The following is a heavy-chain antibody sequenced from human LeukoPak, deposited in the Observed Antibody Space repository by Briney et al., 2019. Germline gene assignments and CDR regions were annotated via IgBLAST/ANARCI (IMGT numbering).Heavy chain of an antibody. Sequence: SQTLSLTCIVSGGSISSGGYYWSWIRQHPGKGLEWIEYIYYSGSTYYNPSLKSRVTISVDTSKNQFSLKLSSVTAADTAVYYCARGGYSGYVDYWGREPWSPSPQ. CDR1: GGSISSGGYY. V-gene: IGHV4-31*03. CDR3: ARGGYSGYVDY. J-gene: IGHJ4*02. D-gene: IGHD5-12*01. CDR2: IYYSGST.